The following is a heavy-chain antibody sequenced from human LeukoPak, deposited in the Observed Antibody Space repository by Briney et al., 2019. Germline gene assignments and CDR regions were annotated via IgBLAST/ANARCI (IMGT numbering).Heavy chain of an antibody. J-gene: IGHJ4*02. Sequence: GGSLRLSCAASGFTFSSYSMNWVRQAPGKGLEWVSSISSSSSSYIYYADSVKGRFTISRDNAKNSLYLQMNSLRAEDTAVYYCARDAVVGTQYYFDYWGQGTLVTVSS. CDR2: ISSSSSSYI. V-gene: IGHV3-21*01. CDR1: GFTFSSYS. D-gene: IGHD1-26*01. CDR3: ARDAVVGTQYYFDY.